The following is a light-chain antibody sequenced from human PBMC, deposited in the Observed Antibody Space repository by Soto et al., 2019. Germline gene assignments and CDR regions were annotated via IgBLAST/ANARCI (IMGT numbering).Light chain of an antibody. CDR2: GAS. V-gene: IGKV3-15*01. CDR3: QQYNNWPGCT. Sequence: EIVMTQSQATLSVSPGERATLSCRASQSVSSNLAWYQQKSGQAPRLLIYGASTRATGIPARFSGSGSGTEFALTISSLQSEDFAVYYCQQYNNWPGCTFGPGTKVDIK. CDR1: QSVSSN. J-gene: IGKJ3*01.